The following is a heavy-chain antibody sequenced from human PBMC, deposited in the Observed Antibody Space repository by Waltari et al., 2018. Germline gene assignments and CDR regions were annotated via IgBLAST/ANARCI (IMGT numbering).Heavy chain of an antibody. Sequence: QVQLVQSGAEVKKPGSSVKVSCKASGGTFSSDTITWVRQAPGQGLEWMGRIIPILGIANYAQKFQGRVTITADKSTSTAYMELSSLRSEDTAVYYCARTIQLWLLFDYWGQGTLVTVSS. CDR2: IIPILGIA. D-gene: IGHD5-18*01. J-gene: IGHJ4*02. CDR1: GGTFSSDT. CDR3: ARTIQLWLLFDY. V-gene: IGHV1-69*02.